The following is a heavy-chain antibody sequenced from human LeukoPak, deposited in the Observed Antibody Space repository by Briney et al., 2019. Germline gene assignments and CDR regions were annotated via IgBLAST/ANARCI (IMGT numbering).Heavy chain of an antibody. CDR3: AREGGSWGGYFDY. CDR2: INPSGGST. V-gene: IGHV1-46*01. D-gene: IGHD1-26*01. CDR1: GYTFTSYY. J-gene: IGHJ4*02. Sequence: ASVKVSCKASGYTFTSYYMHWVRQAPGQGLEWMGIINPSGGSTSYAQKFQGRVTMTRDMSTSTVYMELSSLRSEDTAVDYCAREGGSWGGYFDYWGQGTLVTVSS.